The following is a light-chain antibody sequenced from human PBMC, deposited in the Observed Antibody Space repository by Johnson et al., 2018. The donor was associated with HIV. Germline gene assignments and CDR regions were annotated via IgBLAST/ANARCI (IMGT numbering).Light chain of an antibody. J-gene: IGLJ1*01. CDR3: GTWDNSLGVFFV. Sequence: QSVLTQPPSVSAAPGQKVTISCSGSSSNIGNNHVSWYQHFSGTAPKLLIYENNKRPSGIPDRFSGSKSGTSATLGITGLQTGAEADYYCGTWDNSLGVFFVFGTGAEVTVL. CDR2: ENN. CDR1: SSNIGNNH. V-gene: IGLV1-51*02.